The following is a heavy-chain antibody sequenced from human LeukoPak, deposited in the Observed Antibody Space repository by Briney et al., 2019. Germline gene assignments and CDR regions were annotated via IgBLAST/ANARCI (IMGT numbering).Heavy chain of an antibody. CDR3: ARRGAAAGSYYFDY. CDR2: IYHSGST. J-gene: IGHJ4*02. Sequence: SETLSLTCTVSGGSISSSSYCWGWIRQPPGKGLEWIGSIYHSGSTYYNPSLKSRVTISVDTSKNQFSLKLSSVTAADTAEYYCARRGAAAGSYYFDYWGQGTLVTVSS. D-gene: IGHD6-13*01. V-gene: IGHV4-39*01. CDR1: GGSISSSSYC.